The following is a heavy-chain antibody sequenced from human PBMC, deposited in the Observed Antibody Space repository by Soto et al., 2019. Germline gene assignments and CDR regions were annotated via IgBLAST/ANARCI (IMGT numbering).Heavy chain of an antibody. CDR3: ARDAVPSYVDY. Sequence: QVQLVESGGGVVQPGRSLRLSCAASGFTFRSYAMHWVRQAPGKGLEWVAFISFDGSNKYYADSVKGRFTISRDNSKNALYLQRTSLRAEATAVYYGARDAVPSYVDYWGQGTLVTVSS. CDR1: GFTFRSYA. CDR2: ISFDGSNK. V-gene: IGHV3-30*01. J-gene: IGHJ4*02.